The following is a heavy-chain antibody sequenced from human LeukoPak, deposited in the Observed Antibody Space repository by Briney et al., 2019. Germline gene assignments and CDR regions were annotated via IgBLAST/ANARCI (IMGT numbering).Heavy chain of an antibody. Sequence: GGSLRLSCAASGFTFSSYAMHWVRQAPGKGLEYVSAISSNGGSTYYANSVKGRFTISRDNSKNTLYLQMGSLRAEDMAVYYCARGVGGYCSGGSCPTVNYFDYWGQGTLVTVSS. CDR3: ARGVGGYCSGGSCPTVNYFDY. J-gene: IGHJ4*02. D-gene: IGHD2-15*01. V-gene: IGHV3-64*01. CDR1: GFTFSSYA. CDR2: ISSNGGST.